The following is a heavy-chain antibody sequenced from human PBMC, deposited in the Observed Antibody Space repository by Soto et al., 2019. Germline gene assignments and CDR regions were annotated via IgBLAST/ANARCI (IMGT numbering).Heavy chain of an antibody. J-gene: IGHJ6*02. CDR2: ISSSGSTI. V-gene: IGHV3-48*03. D-gene: IGHD4-17*01. CDR1: GFAFSSYE. CDR3: ARYYGYYYYGMNV. Sequence: EVQLVESGGGLVQPGGSLRLSGAACGFAFSSYEMNWIREAPGKGLEWVSYISSSGSTIYYADSVKGRFTISRDNAKNSLYLQMNSLRAEDSAVYYCARYYGYYYYGMNVWGQGTTVTVSS.